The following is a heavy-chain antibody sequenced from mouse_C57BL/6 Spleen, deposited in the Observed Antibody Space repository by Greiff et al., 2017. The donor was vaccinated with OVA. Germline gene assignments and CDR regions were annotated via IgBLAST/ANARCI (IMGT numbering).Heavy chain of an antibody. D-gene: IGHD2-5*01. V-gene: IGHV5-6*01. CDR3: ARRSTRVTTRYCGV. Sequence: EVQGVESGGDLVKPGGSLKLSCAASGFTFSSYGMSWVRQTPDKRLEWVATISSGGSYTYYPDRVKGRFTISRDNAKNTLYLQMSSLKSEDTGMYYCARRSTRVTTRYCGVWGTGTTVTVAS. J-gene: IGHJ1*03. CDR1: GFTFSSYG. CDR2: ISSGGSYT.